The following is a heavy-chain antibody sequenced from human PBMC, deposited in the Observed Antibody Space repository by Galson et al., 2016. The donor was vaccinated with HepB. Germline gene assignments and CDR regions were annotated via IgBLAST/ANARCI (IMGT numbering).Heavy chain of an antibody. CDR1: GYTFTSYY. CDR3: ARGNSFGMVTNNNYYYGMDV. J-gene: IGHJ6*02. D-gene: IGHD5-18*01. Sequence: SVKVSCKASGYTFTSYYLHWVRQAPGQGLEWMGILNPSGGSTNYAQRFQDRVTLTRDTSTSTASMELSSLRSEDTAVYYCARGNSFGMVTNNNYYYGMDVWGQGTTVTVSS. V-gene: IGHV1-46*01. CDR2: LNPSGGST.